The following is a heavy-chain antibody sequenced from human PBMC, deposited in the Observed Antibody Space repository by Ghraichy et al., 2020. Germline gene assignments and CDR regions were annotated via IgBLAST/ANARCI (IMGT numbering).Heavy chain of an antibody. CDR3: AKDWGSRGSHV. CDR2: ISYDGSNK. CDR1: GFTFSSYG. Sequence: GESLNISCAGSGFTFSSYGMHWVRQAPGKGLEWVAVISYDGSNKYYADSVKGRFTISRDNSKNTLYLQMNSLRAEDTAVYYCAKDWGSRGSHVWGQGTLVTVSS. D-gene: IGHD3-16*01. V-gene: IGHV3-30*18. J-gene: IGHJ4*02.